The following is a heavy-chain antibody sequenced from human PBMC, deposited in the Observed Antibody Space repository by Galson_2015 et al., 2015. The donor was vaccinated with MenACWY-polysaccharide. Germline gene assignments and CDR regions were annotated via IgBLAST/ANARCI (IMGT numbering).Heavy chain of an antibody. J-gene: IGHJ4*02. CDR1: GFTFSDYY. CDR3: ARDPRGARSSYFDN. CDR2: TSGSGSAT. Sequence: SLRLSCAASGFTFSDYYMHWIRQAPGKGLEWISYTSGSGSATYFADSVQGRFIISRDNAKNSLYLQMNSLRAEDTAVYYCARDPRGARSSYFDNWGQGIQVTVSS. V-gene: IGHV3-11*01. D-gene: IGHD3-10*01.